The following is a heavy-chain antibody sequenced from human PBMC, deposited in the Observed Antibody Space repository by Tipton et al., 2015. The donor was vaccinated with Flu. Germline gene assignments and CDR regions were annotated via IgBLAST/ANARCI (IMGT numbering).Heavy chain of an antibody. V-gene: IGHV4-39*07. J-gene: IGHJ4*02. D-gene: IGHD1-26*01. CDR1: GGSISSSSYY. CDR3: ARAHIVGAASGFDY. Sequence: TLSLTCTVSGGSISSSSYYWGWIRQPPGKGLEWIGSIYYSGSTHYNPSLKSRVTISVDTSKNQFSLKLSSVTAADTAVYYCARAHIVGAASGFDYWGQGTLVTVSS. CDR2: IYYSGST.